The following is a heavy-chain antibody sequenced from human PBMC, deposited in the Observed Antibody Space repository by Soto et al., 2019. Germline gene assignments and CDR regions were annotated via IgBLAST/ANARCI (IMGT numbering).Heavy chain of an antibody. J-gene: IGHJ5*02. CDR2: IYYSGTT. V-gene: IGHV4-28*01. CDR3: ARSVFP. CDR1: GYSISSSNW. Sequence: SETLSLTCAVSGYSISSSNWWGWIRQPPGKGLEWIGYIYYSGTTYYNPSLKSRVTISLDTSTNQFSLNLSSVSAADTAVYYCARSVFPWGQGTLVTVSS.